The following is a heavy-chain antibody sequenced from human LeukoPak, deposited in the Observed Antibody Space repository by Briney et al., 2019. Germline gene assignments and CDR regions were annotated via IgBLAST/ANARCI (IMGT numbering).Heavy chain of an antibody. CDR1: GGSISSGGYY. J-gene: IGHJ4*02. CDR2: IYYSGST. V-gene: IGHV4-31*03. Sequence: PSQTLSLTCTVSGGSISSGGYYWSWIRQHPGKGLEWIGYIYYSGSTYYNPSLKSRVTISVDTSKNQFSLKLSPVTAADTAVYYCARADQSRPIDYWGQGTLVTVSS. CDR3: ARADQSRPIDY.